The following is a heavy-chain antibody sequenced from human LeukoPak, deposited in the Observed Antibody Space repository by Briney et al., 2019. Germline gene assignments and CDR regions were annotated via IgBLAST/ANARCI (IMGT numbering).Heavy chain of an antibody. Sequence: GGSLRLSCAASGFTFSDYYMSWVRQAPGKGLEWVSYISSSSSYTNYADSVKGRFTISRDSAKNSLYLQMNSLRAEDTAVYYCARGSWTGSSPSYWGQGTLVTVSS. CDR1: GFTFSDYY. CDR3: ARGSWTGSSPSY. J-gene: IGHJ4*02. D-gene: IGHD3-10*01. CDR2: ISSSSSYT. V-gene: IGHV3-11*06.